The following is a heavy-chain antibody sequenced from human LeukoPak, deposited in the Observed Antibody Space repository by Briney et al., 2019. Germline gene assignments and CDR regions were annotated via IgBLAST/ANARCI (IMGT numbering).Heavy chain of an antibody. CDR2: ISSSSSTI. V-gene: IGHV3-48*04. CDR3: AKDITSGRGSTPGYFDL. CDR1: GFTFSSYS. D-gene: IGHD1-26*01. Sequence: GGSLRLSCAASGFTFSSYSMNWVRQAPGKGLEWVSYISSSSSTIYYADSVKGRFTISRDNAKNSLYLQMNSLRAEDMALYYCAKDITSGRGSTPGYFDLWGRGTLVTVSS. J-gene: IGHJ2*01.